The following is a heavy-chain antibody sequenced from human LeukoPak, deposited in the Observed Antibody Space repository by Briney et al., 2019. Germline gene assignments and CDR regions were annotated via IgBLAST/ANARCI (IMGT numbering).Heavy chain of an antibody. CDR2: ISYDGSNK. CDR1: GFTFSSYA. CDR3: ARAPSDYGGKGIDY. J-gene: IGHJ4*02. V-gene: IGHV3-30*04. D-gene: IGHD4-23*01. Sequence: GGSLRLSCAASGFTFSSYAMHWVRQAPGKGLEWVAVISYDGSNKYYADSVKGRFTISRDNSKNTLYLQMNSLRAEDTAVYYCARAPSDYGGKGIDYWGQGTLVTVSS.